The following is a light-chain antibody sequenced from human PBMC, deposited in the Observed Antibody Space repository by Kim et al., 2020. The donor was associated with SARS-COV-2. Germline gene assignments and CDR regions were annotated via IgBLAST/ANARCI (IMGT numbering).Light chain of an antibody. CDR1: SSDFGGFNY. Sequence: QSVLTQPASVSGSPGQSITISCTGTSSDFGGFNYLSWYQQHPGKAPKLIIYEVSNRPSGVSHRFSASKSGNTASLTISGLQADDEADYYCSSYTNSNTRVFGGGTQLTVL. CDR3: SSYTNSNTRV. J-gene: IGLJ2*01. CDR2: EVS. V-gene: IGLV2-14*03.